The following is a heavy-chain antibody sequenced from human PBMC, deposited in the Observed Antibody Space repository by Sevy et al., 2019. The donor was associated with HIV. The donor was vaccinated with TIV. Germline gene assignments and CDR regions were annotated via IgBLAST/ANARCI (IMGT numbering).Heavy chain of an antibody. CDR3: ARVMDCSSTSCPFDY. CDR1: GGSISSGGYS. D-gene: IGHD2-2*01. V-gene: IGHV4-30-2*01. CDR2: IYHSGGT. Sequence: SETLSLTCAVSGGSISSGGYSWSWIRQPPGKGLEWIGYIYHSGGTYYNPSLKSRVTISVDRSKNQFSLKLSSVTAADTAVYYCARVMDCSSTSCPFDYWGQGTLVTVSS. J-gene: IGHJ4*02.